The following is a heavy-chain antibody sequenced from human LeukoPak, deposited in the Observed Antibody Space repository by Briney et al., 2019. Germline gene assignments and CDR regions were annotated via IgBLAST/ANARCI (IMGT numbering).Heavy chain of an antibody. D-gene: IGHD6-13*01. CDR1: GFTFSSYA. CDR3: ARGKQQLVLSDV. J-gene: IGHJ6*04. CDR2: ISYDGSNK. Sequence: PGGSLRLSCAASGFTFSSYAMHWVRQAPGKGLEWVAVISYDGSNKYYADSVKGRFTISRDNSKNTLYLQMNSLRAEDTAVYYCARGKQQLVLSDVWGKGTMVTVSS. V-gene: IGHV3-30*01.